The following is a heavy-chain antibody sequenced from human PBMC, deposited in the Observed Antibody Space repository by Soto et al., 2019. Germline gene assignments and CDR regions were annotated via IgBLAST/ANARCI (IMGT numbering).Heavy chain of an antibody. CDR2: IYYSGST. CDR1: GGSISSSSYY. J-gene: IGHJ4*02. Sequence: SETLSLTCTVSGGSISSSSYYWGRIRQPPGTGLERIGSIYYSGSTYYNPSLKCRVTISVDTSKNQFSLKLSSVTAADTAVYYCARRGEAVAGSFDYWGQGTLVTVSS. V-gene: IGHV4-39*01. CDR3: ARRGEAVAGSFDY. D-gene: IGHD6-19*01.